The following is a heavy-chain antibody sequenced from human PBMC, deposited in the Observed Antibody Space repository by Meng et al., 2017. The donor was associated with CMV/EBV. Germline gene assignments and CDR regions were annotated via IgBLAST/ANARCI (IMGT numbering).Heavy chain of an antibody. V-gene: IGHV1-2*02. J-gene: IGHJ4*02. CDR1: GYTFTGYY. D-gene: IGHD3-3*01. CDR3: ARGRVMYYDFWSGYHPLDY. CDR2: INPNSGGT. Sequence: ASVKVSCKASGYTFTGYYMHWVRQAPGQGLEWMGWINPNSGGTNYAQKFQGRVTMTRDTSISTAYMELSRLRSDDTAVYYCARGRVMYYDFWSGYHPLDYWGQGTLVTVSS.